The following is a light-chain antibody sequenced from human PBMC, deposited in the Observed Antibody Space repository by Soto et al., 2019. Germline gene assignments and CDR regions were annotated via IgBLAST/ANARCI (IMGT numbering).Light chain of an antibody. CDR1: QSVSSSY. V-gene: IGKV3-20*01. CDR3: QQYGSSPLT. Sequence: EIGVTQSPGTPSLSPRERATLSCRASQSVSSSYLVWYQQKPGQAPRLLIYGASSRATGIPDRFSGSGSGTDFTLTISRLEPEDFAVYYCQQYGSSPLTFGGGTKVDIK. CDR2: GAS. J-gene: IGKJ4*01.